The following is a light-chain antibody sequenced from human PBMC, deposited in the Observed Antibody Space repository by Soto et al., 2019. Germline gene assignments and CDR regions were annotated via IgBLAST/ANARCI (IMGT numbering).Light chain of an antibody. CDR2: DVS. J-gene: IGLJ1*01. CDR1: SSDVGGYKY. V-gene: IGLV2-11*01. Sequence: QSVLTQPLSVSGSPGQSVTISCTGTSSDVGGYKYVSWYQQHPGKAPKLIIYDVSERSSGVPDRFSGSKSGNTASLTISGLQAEDEADYYCCSYAGSVTVYGIGIAPKVTAL. CDR3: CSYAGSVTVYG.